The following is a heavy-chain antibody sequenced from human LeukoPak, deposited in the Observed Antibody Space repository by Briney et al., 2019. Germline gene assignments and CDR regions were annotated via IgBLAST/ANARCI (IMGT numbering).Heavy chain of an antibody. D-gene: IGHD6-6*01. CDR3: ARGGYSSSIFDY. Sequence: ASVKVSCKASGYTFTSYDINWVRQATGQGPEWMGWMNPNSGNTGYAQKFRGRVTMTRNTSISTAYMELSSLRSEDAAVYYCARGGYSSSIFDYWGQGTLVTVSS. V-gene: IGHV1-8*01. J-gene: IGHJ4*02. CDR1: GYTFTSYD. CDR2: MNPNSGNT.